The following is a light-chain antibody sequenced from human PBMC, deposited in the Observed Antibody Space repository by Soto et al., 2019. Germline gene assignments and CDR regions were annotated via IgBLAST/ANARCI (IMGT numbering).Light chain of an antibody. CDR1: QSVSIY. V-gene: IGKV3-15*01. Sequence: DIMMTQSPATLSVSPGERATLSCRASQSVSIYLAWYQQKPGQAPRLLIYGASTRATGGPARFSGSGSGTEFTLTISSLQSEDFAVYYCQQYNSWPLTFGGGTKVEIK. CDR3: QQYNSWPLT. J-gene: IGKJ4*01. CDR2: GAS.